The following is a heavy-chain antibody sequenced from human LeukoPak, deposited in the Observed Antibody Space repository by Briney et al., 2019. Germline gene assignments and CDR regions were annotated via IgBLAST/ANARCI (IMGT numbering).Heavy chain of an antibody. D-gene: IGHD6-13*01. Sequence: PSETLSLTCTVSGGSISSGSYYWSWIRQPAGKGLEWIGRIYTSGSTNYNPSLKSRVTISVDTSKNQFSLKLSSVTAADTAVYYCARQTAGQQLDRWGQGTLVTVSS. CDR1: GGSISSGSYY. J-gene: IGHJ4*02. V-gene: IGHV4-61*02. CDR3: ARQTAGQQLDR. CDR2: IYTSGST.